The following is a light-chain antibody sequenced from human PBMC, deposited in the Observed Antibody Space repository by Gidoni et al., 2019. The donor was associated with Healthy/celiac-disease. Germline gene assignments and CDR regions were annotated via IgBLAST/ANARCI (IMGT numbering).Light chain of an antibody. CDR2: AAS. Sequence: IQMPQSPSSLSASVGDRVTITCRASQSISSYLNWYQQKPGKAPKLLIYAASSSQSGVPSRCSGSGSGTDFTLTISSLQPEDFATYYCQQSYSTPPLTFXXXTKVEIK. V-gene: IGKV1-39*01. J-gene: IGKJ4*01. CDR3: QQSYSTPPLT. CDR1: QSISSY.